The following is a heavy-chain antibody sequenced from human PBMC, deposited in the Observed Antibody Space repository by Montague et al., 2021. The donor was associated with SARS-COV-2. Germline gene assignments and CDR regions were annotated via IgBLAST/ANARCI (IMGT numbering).Heavy chain of an antibody. CDR2: IYYSGST. CDR1: GXSISSYY. D-gene: IGHD3-22*01. CDR3: ARVRITMIVVVDAFDI. V-gene: IGHV4-59*12. Sequence: SETLSLTCTVSGXSISSYYRSWIRQHPGKGLEWIGYIYYSGSTYYNPSLKSRVTISVDTSKNQFSLKLSSVTAADTAVYYCARVRITMIVVVDAFDIWGQGTMVTVSS. J-gene: IGHJ3*02.